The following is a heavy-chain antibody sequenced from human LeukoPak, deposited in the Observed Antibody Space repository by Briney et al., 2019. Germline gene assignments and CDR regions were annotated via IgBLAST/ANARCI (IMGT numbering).Heavy chain of an antibody. CDR3: ARGGCSSTSCYYYYYMDV. V-gene: IGHV3-66*02. J-gene: IGHJ6*03. D-gene: IGHD2-2*01. CDR1: GFTVSSNY. Sequence: GGSLRLSCAASGFTVSSNYMSWVRQAPGKGLEWVSVIYSGGSTYYADSVKGRFTISRDNSKNTLYLQMNSLRAEDTAVYYCARGGCSSTSCYYYYYMDVWGKGNTVTVSS. CDR2: IYSGGST.